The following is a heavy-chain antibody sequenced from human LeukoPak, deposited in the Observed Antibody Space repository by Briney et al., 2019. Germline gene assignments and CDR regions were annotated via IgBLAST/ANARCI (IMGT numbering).Heavy chain of an antibody. D-gene: IGHD6-13*01. CDR1: GFIFSNYA. CDR2: ITGRGDET. CDR3: AKGAAAGLVDWFDP. V-gene: IGHV3-23*01. Sequence: GGSLRLSCAASGFIFSNYALMWVRQAPGEGLEWVSSITGRGDETFYADSVKGRFSLSRDNSKNMLYLQMYSLGAEDTAIYYCAKGAAAGLVDWFDPWGQGTLVTVSS. J-gene: IGHJ5*02.